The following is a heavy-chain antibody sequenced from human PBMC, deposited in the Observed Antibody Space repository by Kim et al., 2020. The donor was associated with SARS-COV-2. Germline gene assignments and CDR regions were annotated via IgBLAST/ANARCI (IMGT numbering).Heavy chain of an antibody. CDR1: GGTFSSYA. CDR3: ARDGARDGYNLADDY. J-gene: IGHJ4*02. V-gene: IGHV1-69*13. D-gene: IGHD5-12*01. Sequence: SVKVSCKASGGTFSSYAISWVRQAPGQGLEWMGGIIPIFGTANYAQKFQGRVTITADESTSTAYMELSSLRSEDTAVYYCARDGARDGYNLADDYWGQGTLVTVSS. CDR2: IIPIFGTA.